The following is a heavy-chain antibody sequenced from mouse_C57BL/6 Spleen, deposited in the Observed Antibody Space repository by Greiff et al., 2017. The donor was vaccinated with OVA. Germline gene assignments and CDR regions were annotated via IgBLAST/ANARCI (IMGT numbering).Heavy chain of an antibody. V-gene: IGHV10-1*01. Sequence: EVQLVESGGGLVQPKGSLKLSCAASGFSFNTYAMNWVRQAPGKGLEWVARIRSKSNNYATYYADSVKDRFTISRDDSESMLYLQMNNLKTEDTAMYYCVRHGYSNYDAWFAYWGQGTLVTVSA. CDR3: VRHGYSNYDAWFAY. J-gene: IGHJ3*01. CDR2: IRSKSNNYAT. CDR1: GFSFNTYA. D-gene: IGHD2-5*01.